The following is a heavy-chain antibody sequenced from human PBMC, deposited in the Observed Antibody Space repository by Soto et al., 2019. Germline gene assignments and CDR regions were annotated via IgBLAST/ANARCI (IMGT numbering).Heavy chain of an antibody. D-gene: IGHD3-9*01. V-gene: IGHV3-48*02. CDR2: ISSSSSTI. CDR3: ARVGAILTGYYFLDY. Sequence: PGGSLRLSCAASGFTFSSYSMNWVRQAPGKGLEWVSYISSSSSTIYYADSVKGRFTISRDNAKNSLYLQMNSLRDEDTAVYYCARVGAILTGYYFLDYWGQGTLVTVSS. CDR1: GFTFSSYS. J-gene: IGHJ4*02.